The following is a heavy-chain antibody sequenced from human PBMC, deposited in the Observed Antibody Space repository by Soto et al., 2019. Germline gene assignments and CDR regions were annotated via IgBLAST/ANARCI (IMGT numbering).Heavy chain of an antibody. CDR3: ARSPIVGDYVYYFDY. V-gene: IGHV4-39*01. J-gene: IGHJ4*02. CDR1: GGSISSSTFC. Sequence: SETLSLTCTVSGGSISSSTFCWGWIRQPPGQGLEWIGTTYYSGSTYHNPSLKSRVTISVDTSKSQFSLKLSSVTAADTAVYYCARSPIVGDYVYYFDYWGQGTLVTVSS. D-gene: IGHD4-17*01. CDR2: TYYSGST.